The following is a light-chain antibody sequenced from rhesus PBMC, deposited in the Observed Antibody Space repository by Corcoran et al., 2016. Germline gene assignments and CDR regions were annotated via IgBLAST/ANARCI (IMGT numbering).Light chain of an antibody. Sequence: EIVMTQSPATSPLSPGETATISCRTSQSVSSYLAWYQTKPGQAPRLPIDGASSRATGIPDRCSGSGLGTDFPLTISSLEPEVFAVYYCQETSNLYSFGQGTKVEIK. J-gene: IGKJ2*01. V-gene: IGKV3-31*02. CDR3: QETSNLYS. CDR1: QSVSSY. CDR2: GAS.